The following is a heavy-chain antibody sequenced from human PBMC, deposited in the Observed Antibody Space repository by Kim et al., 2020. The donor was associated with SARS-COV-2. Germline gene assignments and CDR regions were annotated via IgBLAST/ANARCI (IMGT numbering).Heavy chain of an antibody. V-gene: IGHV3-15*01. CDR1: GFTFSNAW. J-gene: IGHJ6*02. CDR2: IKSKTDGGTT. CDR3: TGIAAAALLYYYYYGMDV. D-gene: IGHD6-13*01. Sequence: GGSLRLSCAASGFTFSNAWMSWVRQAPGKGLEWVGRIKSKTDGGTTDYAAPVKGRFTISRDDSKNTLYLQMNSLKTEDTAVYYCTGIAAAALLYYYYYGMDVWGQGTTVTVSS.